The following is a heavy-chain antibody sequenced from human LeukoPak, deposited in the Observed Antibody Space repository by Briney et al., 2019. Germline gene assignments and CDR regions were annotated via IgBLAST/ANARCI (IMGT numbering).Heavy chain of an antibody. V-gene: IGHV4-59*12. Sequence: SETLSLTCTVSGGSISSYYWSWIRQPPGKGLEWIGYIYYSGSTNYNPSLKSRVTISVDTSKNQFSLKLSSVTAADTAVYYCARATYYDILTGYWGYYYYYMDVWGKGTTVTVSS. D-gene: IGHD3-9*01. CDR3: ARATYYDILTGYWGYYYYYMDV. CDR2: IYYSGST. J-gene: IGHJ6*03. CDR1: GGSISSYY.